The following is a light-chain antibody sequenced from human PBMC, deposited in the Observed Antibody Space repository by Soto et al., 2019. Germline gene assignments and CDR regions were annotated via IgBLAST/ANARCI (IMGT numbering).Light chain of an antibody. CDR2: GNS. CDR3: QSYDSSLSALYV. J-gene: IGLJ1*01. V-gene: IGLV1-40*01. CDR1: SSNIGAGYD. Sequence: QSVLTQPPSVSGAPGQRVTISCTGSSSNIGAGYDVHWYQQLPGTAPKLLIYGNSNRPSGVPDRFSGSKSGTSASLAITGLRAEDEADYYCQSYDSSLSALYVFGTGTQLTVL.